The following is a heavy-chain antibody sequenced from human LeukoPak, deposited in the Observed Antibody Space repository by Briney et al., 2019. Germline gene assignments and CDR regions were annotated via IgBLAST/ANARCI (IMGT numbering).Heavy chain of an antibody. Sequence: GGSLRLSCAASGFTVSSNYMSWVRQAPGKGLEWVANIKQDGSEKYYVDSVKGRFTISRDNAKNSLYLQMNSLRAEDTAVYYCAREVIVVATYYFDYWGQGTLVTVSS. CDR3: AREVIVVATYYFDY. V-gene: IGHV3-7*03. J-gene: IGHJ4*02. CDR1: GFTVSSNY. CDR2: IKQDGSEK. D-gene: IGHD3-22*01.